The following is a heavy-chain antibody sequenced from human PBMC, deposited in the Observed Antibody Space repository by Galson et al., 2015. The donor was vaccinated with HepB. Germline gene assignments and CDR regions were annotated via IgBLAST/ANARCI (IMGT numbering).Heavy chain of an antibody. D-gene: IGHD6-19*01. CDR3: AGVAGEGGFDP. CDR1: GYTFTSYY. J-gene: IGHJ5*02. CDR2: INPTGGST. V-gene: IGHV1-46*03. Sequence: SVKVSCKASGYTFTSYYFHWVRQAPGQGLEWMGIINPTGGSTSYAQKFQGRVTMTRDTSTSTVYMELSSLRSEDTAVYYCAGVAGEGGFDPWGQGTLVTVSS.